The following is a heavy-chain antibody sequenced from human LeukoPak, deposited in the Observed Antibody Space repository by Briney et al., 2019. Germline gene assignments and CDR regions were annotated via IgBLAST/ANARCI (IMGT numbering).Heavy chain of an antibody. CDR3: ARQRGWGANDY. V-gene: IGHV3-30-3*01. J-gene: IGHJ4*02. CDR1: GFTFSSYA. D-gene: IGHD1-26*01. CDR2: ISYDGTNK. Sequence: GGSLRLSCTASGFTFSSYAMHWVRQAPGKGLEWVAVISYDGTNKYYEDSVKGRFTISRDNSKNTLYLQMNSLRAEDTAVYYCARQRGWGANDYWGQGTLLTVSS.